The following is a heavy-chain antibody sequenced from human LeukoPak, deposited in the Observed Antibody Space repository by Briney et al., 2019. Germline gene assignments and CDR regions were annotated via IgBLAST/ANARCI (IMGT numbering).Heavy chain of an antibody. V-gene: IGHV4-34*01. D-gene: IGHD4-23*01. CDR3: ARDPTTVVTLPYYFDD. Sequence: SETLSLTCAVSGGSFIGSHWNWIRQPPGKGREWIGEINHSGNTNYNPSLKSRVTISVDTSKNQFSLKLRSVTAADTAVYYCARDPTTVVTLPYYFDDWGQGTLVTVSS. CDR2: INHSGNT. CDR1: GGSFIGSH. J-gene: IGHJ4*02.